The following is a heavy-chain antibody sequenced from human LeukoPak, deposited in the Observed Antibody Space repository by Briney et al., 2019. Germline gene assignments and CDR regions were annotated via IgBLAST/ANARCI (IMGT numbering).Heavy chain of an antibody. D-gene: IGHD5-24*01. Sequence: SGGSLRISCAASGFMFDDYAMRWVRQVQGRGLEWVSLTSGDGVSSFYADSVRGRFTISRDNNNNSLSLQMHSLTTEDTAFYYCAREQFSHTSNYFDNWGQGILVTVSS. CDR1: GFMFDDYA. CDR2: TSGDGVSS. CDR3: AREQFSHTSNYFDN. V-gene: IGHV3-43*02. J-gene: IGHJ4*02.